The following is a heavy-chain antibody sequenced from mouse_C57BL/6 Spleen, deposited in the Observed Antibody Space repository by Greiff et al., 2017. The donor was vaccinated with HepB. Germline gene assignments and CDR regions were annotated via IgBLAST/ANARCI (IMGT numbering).Heavy chain of an antibody. CDR1: GYAFSSSW. CDR2: IYPGDGDT. J-gene: IGHJ2*01. Sequence: VQLQQSGPELVKPGASVKISCKASGYAFSSSWMNWVKQRPGKGLEWIGRIYPGDGDTNYNGKFKGKATLTADKSSSTAYMQLSSLTSEDSAVYFCARYFTTVVADYCDYWGQGTTLTVSS. CDR3: ARYFTTVVADYCDY. D-gene: IGHD1-1*01. V-gene: IGHV1-82*01.